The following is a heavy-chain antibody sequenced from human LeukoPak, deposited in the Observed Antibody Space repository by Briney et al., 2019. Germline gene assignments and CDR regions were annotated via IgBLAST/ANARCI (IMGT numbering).Heavy chain of an antibody. V-gene: IGHV3-23*01. J-gene: IGHJ5*02. CDR2: ISGSGGNT. Sequence: GGSLRLSCAASGFTFSSFGMTWVRQAPGKGLEWVSAISGSGGNTYYADSVKGRFTISRDNSKNTLYLQMNSLRAEDTAVYYCAKLRERAWFDPWGQGILVTVSS. CDR3: AKLRERAWFDP. CDR1: GFTFSSFG.